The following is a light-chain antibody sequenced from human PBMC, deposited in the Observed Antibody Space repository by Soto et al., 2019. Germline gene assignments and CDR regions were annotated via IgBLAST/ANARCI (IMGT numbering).Light chain of an antibody. Sequence: EIVITQSPATLSVSPGERAALSCRASQSVKSNLAWYQQKPGQAPRLLIYGASTRATGTPARFSGSGSGTEFTLTISSLQSEDFAVYYCQQYNNWPPITFGQGTRLEIK. CDR2: GAS. CDR1: QSVKSN. J-gene: IGKJ5*01. V-gene: IGKV3-15*01. CDR3: QQYNNWPPIT.